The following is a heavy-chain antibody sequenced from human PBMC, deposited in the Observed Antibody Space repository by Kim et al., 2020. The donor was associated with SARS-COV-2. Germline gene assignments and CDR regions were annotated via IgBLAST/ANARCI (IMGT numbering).Heavy chain of an antibody. D-gene: IGHD3-22*01. J-gene: IGHJ3*02. CDR3: ASPGNSSGYTNDAFDI. Sequence: KCQGRVTITADESTSTAYMELSSLRSEDTAVYYCASPGNSSGYTNDAFDIWGQGTMVTVSS. V-gene: IGHV1-69*01.